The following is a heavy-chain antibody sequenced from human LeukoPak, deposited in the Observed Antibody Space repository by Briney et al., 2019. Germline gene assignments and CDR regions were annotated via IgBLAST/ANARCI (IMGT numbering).Heavy chain of an antibody. V-gene: IGHV3-23*01. J-gene: IGHJ4*02. CDR2: IGGSGTRT. CDR3: AKYRGFGDSYDS. D-gene: IGHD3-10*01. CDR1: GFAFSRND. Sequence: PGGSLRLSCAASGFAFSRNDMSWVRQAPGKGLEWVSSIGGSGTRTYYADSVKGRFTTSRDTSKNTLYLQMNSLRAEDAAVYYCAKYRGFGDSYDSWGQGTLVTVSS.